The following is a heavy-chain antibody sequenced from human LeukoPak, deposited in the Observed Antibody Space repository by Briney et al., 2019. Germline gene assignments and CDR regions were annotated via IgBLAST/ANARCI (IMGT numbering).Heavy chain of an antibody. J-gene: IGHJ6*03. V-gene: IGHV3-66*01. D-gene: IGHD4-11*01. CDR2: IYSGGST. CDR3: AKDPTVTSSTYYMDV. CDR1: GFTVSSNY. Sequence: PGGSLRLSCAASGFTVSSNYMSWVRQAPGRGLEWVSVIYSGGSTYYADSVKGRFTISRDNAKNSLSLQMNSLRVEDTAVYYCAKDPTVTSSTYYMDVWGKGTTVTVSS.